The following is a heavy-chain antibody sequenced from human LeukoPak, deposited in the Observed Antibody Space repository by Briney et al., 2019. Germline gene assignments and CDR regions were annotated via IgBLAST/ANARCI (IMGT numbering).Heavy chain of an antibody. J-gene: IGHJ5*02. D-gene: IGHD4-23*01. V-gene: IGHV4-34*01. CDR3: ARGGGSSDYCNWFDP. CDR2: INHSGST. Sequence: SETLSLTYAVYGGSFSGYYWSWSRQPPGKGLEWIGEINHSGSTNYNPSLKSRVTISVDTSKNQFSLKLSSVTAADTAVYYCARGGGSSDYCNWFDPWGQGTLVTVSS. CDR1: GGSFSGYY.